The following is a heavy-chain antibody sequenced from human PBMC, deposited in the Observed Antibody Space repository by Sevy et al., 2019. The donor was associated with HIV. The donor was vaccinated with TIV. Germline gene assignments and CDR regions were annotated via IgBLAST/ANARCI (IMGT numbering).Heavy chain of an antibody. D-gene: IGHD2-2*01. CDR1: GGSFSGYY. Sequence: SETLSLTCAVYGGSFSGYYWSWIRQPPGKGLEWIGEINHSGSTNYSPSLKSRVTISVDTTKNQFSLKLSSVTAADTAVYYCARRAVPAARSWGQGTLVTVSS. CDR2: INHSGST. CDR3: ARRAVPAARS. V-gene: IGHV4-34*01. J-gene: IGHJ4*02.